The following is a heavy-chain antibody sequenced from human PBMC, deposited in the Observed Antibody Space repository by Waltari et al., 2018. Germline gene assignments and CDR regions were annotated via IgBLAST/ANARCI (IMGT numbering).Heavy chain of an antibody. V-gene: IGHV3-48*04. CDR3: ATRGGISNWGLDY. D-gene: IGHD7-27*01. CDR2: ISSGSGSI. J-gene: IGHJ4*02. Sequence: EVQLVESGGGLVQAGGSLRLSCAASGFPFSTYNMNWVRQAPGKGLEWLSYISSGSGSIYYADSVKGRFTISRDNARNSLYLQMNNLRAEDTAVYYCATRGGISNWGLDYWGQGTLVTVSS. CDR1: GFPFSTYN.